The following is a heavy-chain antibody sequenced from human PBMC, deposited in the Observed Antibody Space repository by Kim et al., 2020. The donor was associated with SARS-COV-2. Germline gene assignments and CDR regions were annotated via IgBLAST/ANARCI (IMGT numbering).Heavy chain of an antibody. D-gene: IGHD4-17*01. CDR2: IYYSGST. CDR1: GGSISSGGYY. V-gene: IGHV4-31*03. CDR3: ARGTGDGDYDTTNWFDP. Sequence: SETLSLTCTVSGGSISSGGYYWSWIRQHPGKGLEWIGYIYYSGSTYYNPSLKSRVTISVDTSKNQFSLKLSSVTGADTAVYYCARGTGDGDYDTTNWFDPWGQGTLVTVSS. J-gene: IGHJ5*02.